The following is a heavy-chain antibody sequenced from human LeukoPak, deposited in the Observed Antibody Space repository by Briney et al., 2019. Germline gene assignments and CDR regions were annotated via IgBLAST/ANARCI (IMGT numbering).Heavy chain of an antibody. D-gene: IGHD1-26*01. CDR3: AKSWGSTRPYYNYMDV. Sequence: GGSLRLSCAASGITFSNYAMSWVRQAPGRGLEWVSIIGYRGGSIYYAYSVKGRFTISRDNSKNTLSLQMNGLRPEDTAVYYCAKSWGSTRPYYNYMDVWGKGTTVTVSS. CDR2: IGYRGGSI. CDR1: GITFSNYA. J-gene: IGHJ6*03. V-gene: IGHV3-23*01.